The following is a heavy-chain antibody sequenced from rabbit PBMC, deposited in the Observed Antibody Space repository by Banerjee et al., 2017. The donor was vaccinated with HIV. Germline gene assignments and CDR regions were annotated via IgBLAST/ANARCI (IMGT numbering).Heavy chain of an antibody. CDR1: GIDFSSSYY. Sequence: QQQLEESGGGLVKPGGTLTLTCKASGIDFSSSYYMCWVRQAPGKGLELIACIYTSSGSTWYASWVNGRFTISKTSSTTVTLQMTSLTAADTATYFCVRDPGGSGDLWGPGTLVTVS. V-gene: IGHV1S43*01. D-gene: IGHD1-1*01. CDR2: IYTSSGST. J-gene: IGHJ4*01. CDR3: VRDPGGSGDL.